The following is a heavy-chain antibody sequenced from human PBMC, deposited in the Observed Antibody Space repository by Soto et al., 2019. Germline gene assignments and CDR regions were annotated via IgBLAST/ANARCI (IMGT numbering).Heavy chain of an antibody. CDR2: VYYTGST. V-gene: IGHV4-59*08. CDR3: ARTVLGPDLLADSCVDYYYYMDV. D-gene: IGHD3-9*01. Sequence: QVQLQESGPGLVRPSETLSLTCTVSGGSISNFYWSWIRQPPGKGLEWIGYVYYTGSTSYNPSLTRRVTFSADSSRGQFSLRLTSVTAADTAVYYCARTVLGPDLLADSCVDYYYYMDVWGQGTTVTVSS. J-gene: IGHJ6*03. CDR1: GGSISNFY.